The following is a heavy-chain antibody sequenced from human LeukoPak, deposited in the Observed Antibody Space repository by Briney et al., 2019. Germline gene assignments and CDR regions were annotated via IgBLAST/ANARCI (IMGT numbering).Heavy chain of an antibody. D-gene: IGHD3-10*01. CDR2: IYYSGST. CDR1: GGSISSGGYY. V-gene: IGHV4-31*03. Sequence: PSETLSLTCTVSGGSISSGGYYWSWIRQRPGKGLEWIGYIYYSGSTYYNPSLKSRVTISVDTSKNQFSLKLSSVTAADTAVYYCARDQTVMGLRMVRGSYGMDVWGQGTTVTVSS. CDR3: ARDQTVMGLRMVRGSYGMDV. J-gene: IGHJ6*02.